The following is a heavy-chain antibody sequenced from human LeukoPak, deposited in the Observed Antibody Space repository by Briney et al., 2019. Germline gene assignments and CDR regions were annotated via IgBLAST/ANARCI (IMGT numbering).Heavy chain of an antibody. D-gene: IGHD1-1*01. J-gene: IGHJ5*02. CDR1: GFTFDDYG. CDR3: ARLLSSGTTRNNWFDP. V-gene: IGHV3-20*04. CDR2: INWNGGTT. Sequence: GGSLRLSCAASGFTFDDYGMSWVRHAPGKGLEWVSGINWNGGTTVYVDSVKGRFTISRDNAKNSLYLQMNSLRAEDTALYYCARLLSSGTTRNNWFDPWGQGTLVTVSS.